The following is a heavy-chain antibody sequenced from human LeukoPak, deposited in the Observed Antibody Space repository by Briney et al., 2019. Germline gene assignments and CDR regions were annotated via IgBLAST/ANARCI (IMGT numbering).Heavy chain of an antibody. V-gene: IGHV4-39*01. CDR1: GGSISSSSYY. CDR3: ARPAGSSSWGGLGYYFDY. J-gene: IGHJ4*02. Sequence: SETLSLTCTVSGGSISSSSYYWCWIRQPPGKGLEWIGSIYYSGSTYYNPSLKSRVTISVDTSKNQFSLKLSSVTAADTAVYYCARPAGSSSWGGLGYYFDYWGQGTLVTVSS. D-gene: IGHD6-6*01. CDR2: IYYSGST.